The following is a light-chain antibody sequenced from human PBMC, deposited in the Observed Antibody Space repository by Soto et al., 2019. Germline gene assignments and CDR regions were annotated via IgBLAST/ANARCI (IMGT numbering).Light chain of an antibody. CDR3: SSYARSSSLVV. CDR1: SSDIGYYNY. V-gene: IGLV2-14*01. CDR2: EVS. J-gene: IGLJ3*02. Sequence: QSALTQPASVSGSPGQWITISCTGTSSDIGYYNYVSWYRQDPGKAPKLILYEVSNRPSGVSNRFSGSKSGNTGSLTISGLQAEDEADYYCSSYARSSSLVVFGGGTKLTVL.